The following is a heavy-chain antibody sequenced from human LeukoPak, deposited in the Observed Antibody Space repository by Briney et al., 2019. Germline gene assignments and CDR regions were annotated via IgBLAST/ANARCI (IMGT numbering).Heavy chain of an antibody. V-gene: IGHV3-23*01. D-gene: IGHD6-6*01. J-gene: IGHJ5*02. CDR2: ISGSGGST. CDR1: GFTFSSYA. Sequence: GGSPRLSCAASGFTFSSYAMSWVRQAPGKGLEWVSAISGSGGSTYYADSVKGRFTISRDNSKNTLYLQMGSLRAEDMAVYYCARPASSSSRVGTNWFDPWGQGTLVTVSS. CDR3: ARPASSSSRVGTNWFDP.